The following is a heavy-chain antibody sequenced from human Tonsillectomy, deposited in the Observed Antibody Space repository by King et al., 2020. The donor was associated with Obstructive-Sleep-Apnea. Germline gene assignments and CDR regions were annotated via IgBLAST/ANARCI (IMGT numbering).Heavy chain of an antibody. CDR3: ARPVEDFSSGWQPFDY. CDR1: GFTFSSYS. J-gene: IGHJ4*02. CDR2: ISNSSSTI. V-gene: IGHV3-48*04. D-gene: IGHD6-19*01. Sequence: VQLVESGGGLVQPGGSLRLSCAASGFTFSSYSMNWVRQAPGKGLEWVSYISNSSSTIYYADSVKGRFTISRDNAKNSLYLQMNSLRAEDTAVYYCARPVEDFSSGWQPFDYWGQGTLVTVSS.